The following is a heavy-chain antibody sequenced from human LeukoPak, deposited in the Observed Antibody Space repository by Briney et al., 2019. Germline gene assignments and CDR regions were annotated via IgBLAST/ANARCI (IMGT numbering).Heavy chain of an antibody. D-gene: IGHD2-15*01. CDR2: IYYSGST. CDR1: GGSISSGDYY. CDR3: ARDPGGSGDWYFDL. Sequence: SETLSLTCTVSGGSISSGDYYWSWIRQPPGKGLEWIGYIYYSGSTCYNPSLKSRVTISVDTSKNQFSLKLSSVTAADTAVYYCARDPGGSGDWYFDLWGRGTLVTVSS. V-gene: IGHV4-30-4*01. J-gene: IGHJ2*01.